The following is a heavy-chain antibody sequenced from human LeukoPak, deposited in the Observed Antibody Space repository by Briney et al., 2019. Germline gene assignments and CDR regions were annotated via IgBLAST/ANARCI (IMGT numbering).Heavy chain of an antibody. CDR3: APPRGFYDILTDY. D-gene: IGHD3-9*01. V-gene: IGHV3-23*01. J-gene: IGHJ4*02. Sequence: GGSLRLSCAASGFTFSSYAMSWVRQAPGKGLEWVSAISGSGGSTYYADSVKGRFTISRDNSKNTLYLQMNSLRAEDTAVYYCAPPRGFYDILTDYWGQGTLVTVSS. CDR1: GFTFSSYA. CDR2: ISGSGGST.